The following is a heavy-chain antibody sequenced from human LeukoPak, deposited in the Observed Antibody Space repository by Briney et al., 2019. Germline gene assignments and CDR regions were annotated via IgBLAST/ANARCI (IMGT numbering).Heavy chain of an antibody. CDR2: MNQDRSAK. CDR1: GFTFSSSW. Sequence: GGSLRLSCAASGFTFSSSWMAWVRQTPGKGPEWVANMNQDRSAKHYLDSVKGRFTISRDNAKNSLYLQMNSLRVEDTAVYFCARNQGGALDYWGQGTLVTVSS. D-gene: IGHD4-17*01. CDR3: ARNQGGALDY. V-gene: IGHV3-7*01. J-gene: IGHJ4*02.